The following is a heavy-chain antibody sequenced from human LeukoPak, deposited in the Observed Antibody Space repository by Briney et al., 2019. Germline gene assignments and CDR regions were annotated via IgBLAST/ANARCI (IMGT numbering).Heavy chain of an antibody. CDR2: IYNGENT. D-gene: IGHD5-24*01. J-gene: IGHJ4*02. CDR3: AQGGWLRFED. Sequence: GGSLRLSCAASGFTVSNNHISWVRQAPGKGLEWVSVIYNGENTNFADSVKGRFTISRDSSKNTLYLQMNSLRADDTAVYYCAQGGWLRFEDWGRGTLVTVSS. CDR1: GFTVSNNH. V-gene: IGHV3-53*01.